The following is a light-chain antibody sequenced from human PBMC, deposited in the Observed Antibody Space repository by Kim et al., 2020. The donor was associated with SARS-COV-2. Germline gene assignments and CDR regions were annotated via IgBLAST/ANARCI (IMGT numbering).Light chain of an antibody. Sequence: DIQMTQSPSTLSASEGDRVTITCRASQSISSWLAWYQQKPGKAPKLLIYDASSLESGVPSRFTGSGSGTEFTLTIDSLQPDDFATYYCQQYNSYSSTFGQGTKVDIK. CDR2: DAS. V-gene: IGKV1-5*01. J-gene: IGKJ1*01. CDR1: QSISSW. CDR3: QQYNSYSST.